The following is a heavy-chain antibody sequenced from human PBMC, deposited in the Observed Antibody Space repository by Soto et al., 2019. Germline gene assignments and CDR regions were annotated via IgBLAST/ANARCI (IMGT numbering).Heavy chain of an antibody. V-gene: IGHV4-34*01. J-gene: IGHJ6*03. D-gene: IGHD3-10*01. CDR2: INDSGNI. Sequence: QVQLQQWGAGLLKPSETLSLTCAVYGGSFSGYQWSWIRQTPGKGLEWIGEINDSGNINYNPSLKSRVTILVDTAKKQISLKLSSVTAADTAVYYCARGLIVWFGELSRRGGYYYYMDVWGKGTTVTASS. CDR3: ARGLIVWFGELSRRGGYYYYMDV. CDR1: GGSFSGYQ.